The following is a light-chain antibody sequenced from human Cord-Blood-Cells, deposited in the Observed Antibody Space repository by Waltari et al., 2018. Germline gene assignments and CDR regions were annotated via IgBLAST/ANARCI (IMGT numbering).Light chain of an antibody. CDR2: SNN. Sequence: QSVLTQPPSASGTPGQRVTISCSGRSSTIGSNTVNWYQQLPGTAPNLLIYSNNQRPSGVPDRFSGSKSGTSASLAISGLQSEDEADYYCAAWDDSLNGVVFGGGTKLTVL. J-gene: IGLJ2*01. V-gene: IGLV1-44*01. CDR3: AAWDDSLNGVV. CDR1: SSTIGSNT.